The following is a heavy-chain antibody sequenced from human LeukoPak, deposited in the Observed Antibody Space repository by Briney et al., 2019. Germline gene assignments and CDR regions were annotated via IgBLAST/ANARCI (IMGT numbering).Heavy chain of an antibody. Sequence: GGSLRLSCAASGFTFSSYAMSWVRQAPGKGLEWVSAISGSGGSTYYADSVKGRFTIPRDNSKNTLYLQMNSLRAEDTAVYYCAKSPKYSSSWYSVYWGQGTLVTVSS. CDR2: ISGSGGST. V-gene: IGHV3-23*01. CDR1: GFTFSSYA. CDR3: AKSPKYSSSWYSVY. D-gene: IGHD6-13*01. J-gene: IGHJ4*02.